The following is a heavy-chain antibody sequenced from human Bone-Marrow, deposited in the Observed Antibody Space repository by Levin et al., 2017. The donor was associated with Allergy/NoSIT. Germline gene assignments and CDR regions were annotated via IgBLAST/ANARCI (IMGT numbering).Heavy chain of an antibody. CDR2: ISWNSDSI. J-gene: IGHJ4*02. CDR3: AKDTSSDCGGDCYSDF. CDR1: GFRFDDYA. Sequence: AGGSLRLSCAASGFRFDDYAMNWVRQGPGKGLEWVAGISWNSDSIGYADSVKGRFTISRDNAKNSLYLQMNSLRPDDTAFYYCAKDTSSDCGGDCYSDFWGQGTLVTVSS. V-gene: IGHV3-9*01. D-gene: IGHD2-21*02.